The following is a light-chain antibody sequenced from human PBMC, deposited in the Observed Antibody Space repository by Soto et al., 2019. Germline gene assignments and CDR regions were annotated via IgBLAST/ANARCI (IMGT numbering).Light chain of an antibody. CDR1: QSISSE. J-gene: IGKJ2*01. CDR3: QQGHNWPLT. Sequence: EIVMTQSPATLSVSPGERATLSCRASQSISSELAWYQQKPGQPPRLLIYSASTRATGVPARFTGSGSGSEFTPTISGLQSEDFAVSYCQQGHNWPLTFGQGTRLEI. CDR2: SAS. V-gene: IGKV3-15*01.